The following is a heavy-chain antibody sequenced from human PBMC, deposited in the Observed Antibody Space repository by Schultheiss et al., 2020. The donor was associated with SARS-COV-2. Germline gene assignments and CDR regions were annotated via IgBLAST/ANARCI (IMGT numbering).Heavy chain of an antibody. D-gene: IGHD3-10*01. CDR2: ISAYNGNT. CDR3: ARDRPLLWFGELLGGRSHTENWFDP. CDR1: GYTFTSYG. Sequence: ASVKVSCKASGYTFTSYGISWVRQAPGQGLAWMGWISAYNGNTNYAQKLQGRVTMTTDTSTSTAYMELRSLRSDDTAVYYCARDRPLLWFGELLGGRSHTENWFDPWGQGTLVTVSS. J-gene: IGHJ5*02. V-gene: IGHV1-18*01.